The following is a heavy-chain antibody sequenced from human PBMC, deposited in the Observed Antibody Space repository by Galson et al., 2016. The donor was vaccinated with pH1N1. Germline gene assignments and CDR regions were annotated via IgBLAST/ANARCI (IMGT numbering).Heavy chain of an antibody. D-gene: IGHD1-26*01. CDR1: GYTFTSYG. J-gene: IGHJ6*02. Sequence: SVKVSCKASGYTFTSYGISWVRQAPGQGLEWMGWISVYNGNTNYAQKLQGRVTMTTETSTSTAYMELRSLRSDDTAVYYCARDGESMRGSYFNYYYYGMDVWGQGTTVTVSS. V-gene: IGHV1-18*04. CDR3: ARDGESMRGSYFNYYYYGMDV. CDR2: ISVYNGNT.